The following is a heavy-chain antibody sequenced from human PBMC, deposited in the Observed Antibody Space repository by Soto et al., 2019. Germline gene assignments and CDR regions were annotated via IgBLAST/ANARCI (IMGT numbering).Heavy chain of an antibody. D-gene: IGHD5-18*01. CDR2: IHNSGTT. J-gene: IGHJ4*02. Sequence: PSETLSLTFNVSGGSVNSDNYYWTWVRHPPGKGLEWIGNIHNSGTTNYNPSRQNRVTISMDTSKNQYSLKLTSVTAADAALYYCARDIRGFSRALDYWGRGTPVTVSS. CDR3: ARDIRGFSRALDY. CDR1: GGSVNSDNYY. V-gene: IGHV4-61*01.